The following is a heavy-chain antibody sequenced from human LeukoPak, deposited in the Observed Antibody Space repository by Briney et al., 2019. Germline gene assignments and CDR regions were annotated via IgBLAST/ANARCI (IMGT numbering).Heavy chain of an antibody. CDR2: INHSGST. Sequence: SETLSLTCAVYGGSFSGYYCSWIRQAPGKGLEWIGEINHSGSTNYNPSLKSRVTISVDTSKNQFSLKLSSVTAADTAVYYCARGPYYDSSAYYPRWGQGTLVTVSS. CDR1: GGSFSGYY. J-gene: IGHJ4*02. V-gene: IGHV4-34*01. CDR3: ARGPYYDSSAYYPR. D-gene: IGHD3-22*01.